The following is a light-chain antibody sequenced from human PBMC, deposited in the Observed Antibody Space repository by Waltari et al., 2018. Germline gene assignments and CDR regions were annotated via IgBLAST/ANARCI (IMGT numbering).Light chain of an antibody. Sequence: QSALTQPRPVSGSPAQSVTPPCTGTNSAVGAYNYVSRYQHRPGKAPQLALFDVDKRPSGVPDRFSGSKAGNTASLTISGLQADDEADYYCCSYAGRYTSVFGGGTKVTVL. V-gene: IGLV2-11*01. J-gene: IGLJ2*01. CDR2: DVD. CDR3: CSYAGRYTSV. CDR1: NSAVGAYNY.